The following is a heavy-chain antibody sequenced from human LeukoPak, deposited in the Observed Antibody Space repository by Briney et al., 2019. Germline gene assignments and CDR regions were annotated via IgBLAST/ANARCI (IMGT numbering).Heavy chain of an antibody. CDR1: GFTFSSYS. V-gene: IGHV3-7*03. CDR3: ARDQYDTWSRRGNFDS. Sequence: PGGSLRLSCAASGFTFSSYSMNWVRQAPGKELEWVANIKLDGSEKNYVDSVKGRFTISRDNTKNSLYLQMNSLRAEDTAVFYCARDQYDTWSRRGNFDSWGQGTLVIVSS. CDR2: IKLDGSEK. J-gene: IGHJ4*02. D-gene: IGHD3-3*01.